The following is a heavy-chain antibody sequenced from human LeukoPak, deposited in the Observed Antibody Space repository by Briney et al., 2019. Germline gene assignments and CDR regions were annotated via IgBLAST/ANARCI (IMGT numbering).Heavy chain of an antibody. CDR2: ISSSSSYI. Sequence: PGGSLRLSCAASGFTFSSYSMNWVRQAPGEGLEWVSSISSSSSYIYYADSVKGRFTISRDNAKNSLYLQMNSLRAEDTAVYYCARDLGSIASDYWGQGTLVTVSS. CDR1: GFTFSSYS. V-gene: IGHV3-21*01. J-gene: IGHJ4*02. D-gene: IGHD6-6*01. CDR3: ARDLGSIASDY.